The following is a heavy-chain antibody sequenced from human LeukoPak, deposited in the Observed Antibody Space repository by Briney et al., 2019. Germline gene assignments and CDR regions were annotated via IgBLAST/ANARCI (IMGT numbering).Heavy chain of an antibody. J-gene: IGHJ5*02. V-gene: IGHV4-31*03. CDR2: IYYSGST. Sequence: PSETLSLTCTVSGGSISSGGYYWSWIRQHPGKGLEWIGYIYYSGSTYYNPSLKSRVTISVDTSKNQFSLKLSSVTAADTAVYYCARVRGCRSTSRYGDDNWFDPWGQGTLVTVSS. CDR3: ARVRGCRSTSRYGDDNWFDP. D-gene: IGHD2-2*01. CDR1: GGSISSGGYY.